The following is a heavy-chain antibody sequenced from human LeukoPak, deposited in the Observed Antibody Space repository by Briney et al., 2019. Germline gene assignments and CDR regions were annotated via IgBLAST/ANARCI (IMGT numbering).Heavy chain of an antibody. CDR1: GFTFSSYE. Sequence: PGGSLRLSCAASGFTFSSYEMNWVRQAPGKGLEWVSYIRSSGSTIYYADSVKGRFTISRDNAKNSLYLQMNSLRAEDTAVYYCARVPSTTYWDPYYYYYMDVWGKGTTVTVSS. V-gene: IGHV3-48*03. CDR2: IRSSGSTI. D-gene: IGHD2-8*02. CDR3: ARVPSTTYWDPYYYYYMDV. J-gene: IGHJ6*03.